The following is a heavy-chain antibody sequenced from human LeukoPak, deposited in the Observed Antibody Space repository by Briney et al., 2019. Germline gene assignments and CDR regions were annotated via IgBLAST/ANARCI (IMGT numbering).Heavy chain of an antibody. CDR1: EFIFNNYG. V-gene: IGHV3-33*01. D-gene: IGHD1-1*01. CDR2: VLSDGSKT. J-gene: IGHJ6*02. Sequence: PGGSLRLSCAASEFIFNNYGMLWVRQAPGKGLEWVAVVLSDGSKTYYADSVKGRFTISRDNSKNTLYLQMNSLRAEDTAVYYCARDYSPNWAHGMDVWGQGTTVTVSS. CDR3: ARDYSPNWAHGMDV.